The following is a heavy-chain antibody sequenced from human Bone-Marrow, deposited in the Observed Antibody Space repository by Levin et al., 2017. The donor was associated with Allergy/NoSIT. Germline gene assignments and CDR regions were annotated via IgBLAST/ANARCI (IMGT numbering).Heavy chain of an antibody. CDR2: IDWEDEK. Sequence: SGPTLVKSTQTLTLTCNFSGFSLGTTGMSVSWIRQPPGKALEWLALIDWEDEKYYSTSLRTRLTISKETSKNQVVLTLTNMDPVDTGIYYCARIERRSYGGAYLTAWGDDAFDIWGQGAVVTVSS. D-gene: IGHD3-16*01. V-gene: IGHV2-70*13. CDR3: ARIERRSYGGAYLTAWGDDAFDI. CDR1: GFSLGTTGMS. J-gene: IGHJ3*02.